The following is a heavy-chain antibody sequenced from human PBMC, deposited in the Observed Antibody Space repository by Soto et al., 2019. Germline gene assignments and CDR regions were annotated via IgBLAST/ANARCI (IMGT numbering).Heavy chain of an antibody. CDR1: GYTFTSYG. CDR3: AREPLLDCFDP. CDR2: ISAYNGNT. J-gene: IGHJ5*02. V-gene: IGHV1-18*01. D-gene: IGHD1-26*01. Sequence: ASVKVSCTASGYTFTSYGISWVRQAPGQGLEWMGWISAYNGNTNYAQKPQGSDTMTTDTSTSTTYMEMRSLRSDDTDVYYCAREPLLDCFDPWGQGTLGTVSS.